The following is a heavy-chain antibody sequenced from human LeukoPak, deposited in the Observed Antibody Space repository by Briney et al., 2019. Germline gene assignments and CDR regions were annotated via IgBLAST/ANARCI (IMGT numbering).Heavy chain of an antibody. CDR3: ARGSGWYLGAFDI. V-gene: IGHV4-4*07. CDR2: IYTSGST. J-gene: IGHJ3*02. CDR1: GFTFSNAW. D-gene: IGHD6-19*01. Sequence: AGGSLRLSCAASGFTFSNAWMSWVRQAPGKGLEWIGRIYTSGSTNYNPSLKSRVTMSVDTSKNQFSLKLSSVTAADTAVYYCARGSGWYLGAFDIWGQGTMVTVSS.